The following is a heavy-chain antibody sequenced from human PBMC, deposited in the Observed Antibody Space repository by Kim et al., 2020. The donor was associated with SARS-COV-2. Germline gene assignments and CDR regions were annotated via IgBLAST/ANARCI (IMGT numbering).Heavy chain of an antibody. J-gene: IGHJ4*02. CDR3: ARATYCGGDCLDY. Sequence: SETLSLTCTVSGGSISSYYWSWIRQPPGKGLEWIGYIYYSGSTNYNPSLKSRVTISVDTSKNQFSLKLSSVTAADTAVYYCARATYCGGDCLDYWGQGTLVTVSS. CDR1: GGSISSYY. D-gene: IGHD2-21*01. V-gene: IGHV4-59*13. CDR2: IYYSGST.